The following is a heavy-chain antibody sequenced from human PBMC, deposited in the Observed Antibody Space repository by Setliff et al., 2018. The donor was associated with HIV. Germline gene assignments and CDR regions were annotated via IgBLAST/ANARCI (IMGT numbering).Heavy chain of an antibody. CDR2: IYPGDSDT. CDR3: ARRKSEDSGYGPRYYDF. CDR1: GYSFTSYW. J-gene: IGHJ4*02. V-gene: IGHV5-51*01. D-gene: IGHD3-22*01. Sequence: GESLKISCKGSGYSFTSYWIGWVRQMPGKGLEWMGIIYPGDSDTRYSPSFQGQVTISADKSISTAYLRWTSLKASDTAIYYCARRKSEDSGYGPRYYDFWGQGTLVTVSS.